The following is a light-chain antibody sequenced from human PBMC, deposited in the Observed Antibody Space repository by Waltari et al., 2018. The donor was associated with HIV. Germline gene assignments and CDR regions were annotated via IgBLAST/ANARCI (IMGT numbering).Light chain of an antibody. J-gene: IGLJ2*01. CDR1: SSNIGSYY. V-gene: IGLV1-47*01. CDR3: AAWTDSLSGVV. Sequence: QSVLTQPPSASGTPGQRVTISCSGSSSNIGSYYVYWYQQLPGTAPKLLIYRNNQRPSVVPDRFSGSKSGTSASLAISGLRSEDEADYYCAAWTDSLSGVVFGGGTNLTVL. CDR2: RNN.